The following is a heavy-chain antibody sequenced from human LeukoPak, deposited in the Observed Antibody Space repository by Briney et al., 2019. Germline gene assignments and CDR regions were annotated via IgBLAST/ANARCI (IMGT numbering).Heavy chain of an antibody. J-gene: IGHJ4*02. D-gene: IGHD2-2*01. V-gene: IGHV1-2*02. CDR1: GFTFSRYA. Sequence: MTGGSLRLSCAASGFTFSRYAMHWVRQAPGQGLEWMGWINPNSGGTNYAQKFQGRVTMTRDTSTSTAYMELSRLRSDDTAVYYCARWSSTSLPSDYWGQGTLVTVSS. CDR3: ARWSSTSLPSDY. CDR2: INPNSGGT.